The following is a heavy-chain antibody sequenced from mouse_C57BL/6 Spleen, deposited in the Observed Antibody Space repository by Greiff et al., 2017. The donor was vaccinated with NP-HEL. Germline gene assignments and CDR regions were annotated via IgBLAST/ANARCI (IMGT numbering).Heavy chain of an antibody. CDR2: IDPSDSYT. Sequence: VQLQQPGAELVMPGASVKLSCKASGYTFTSYWMHWVKQRPGQGLERIGEIDPSDSYTNYNQKFKGKSTLTVDKSSSTAYMQLSSLTSEDSAVYYCARGDYFDYWGQGTTLTVSS. CDR1: GYTFTSYW. J-gene: IGHJ2*01. CDR3: ARGDYFDY. V-gene: IGHV1-69*01.